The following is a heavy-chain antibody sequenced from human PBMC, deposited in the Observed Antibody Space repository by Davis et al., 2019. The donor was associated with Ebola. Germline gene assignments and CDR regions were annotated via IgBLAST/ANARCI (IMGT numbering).Heavy chain of an antibody. J-gene: IGHJ4*02. CDR2: INSDGSST. Sequence: GESLKISCAASGFTFSNAWMSWVRQAPGKGLVWVSRINSDGSSTSYADSVKGRFTISRDNSKNTLYLQMNSLRAEDTAVYYCARDRIDVGVFDYWGQGTLVTVSS. CDR1: GFTFSNAW. V-gene: IGHV3-74*01. CDR3: ARDRIDVGVFDY.